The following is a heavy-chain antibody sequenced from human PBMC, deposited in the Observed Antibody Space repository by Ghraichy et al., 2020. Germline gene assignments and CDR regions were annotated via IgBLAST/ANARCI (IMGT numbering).Heavy chain of an antibody. J-gene: IGHJ4*02. CDR2: IKQDGSEK. V-gene: IGHV3-7*01. CDR3: ATTVAGYFDY. D-gene: IGHD6-19*01. CDR1: GFTFSTYW. Sequence: GGSLRLSCAASGFTFSTYWMSWVRQAPGKGLEWVANIKQDGSEKYYVDSVKGRFTISRDNAKNLLYLEMNSLRAEDTAVYYCATTVAGYFDYWGQGTLVIVSS.